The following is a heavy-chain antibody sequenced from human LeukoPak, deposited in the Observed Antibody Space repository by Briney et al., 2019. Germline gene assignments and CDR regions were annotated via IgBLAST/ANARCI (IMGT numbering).Heavy chain of an antibody. CDR3: ARNGAGGGIAAAGYYYYGRDV. CDR2: IIPIFGTA. V-gene: IGHV1-69*13. D-gene: IGHD6-13*01. CDR1: GGTFSSYA. J-gene: IGHJ6*02. Sequence: SVKVSCKASGGTFSSYAISWVRQAPGQGLEWMGGIIPIFGTANYAQKFQGRVTITADESTSTAYMELSSLRSGDTAVYYCARNGAGGGIAAAGYYYYGRDVGGQGPTVTVSS.